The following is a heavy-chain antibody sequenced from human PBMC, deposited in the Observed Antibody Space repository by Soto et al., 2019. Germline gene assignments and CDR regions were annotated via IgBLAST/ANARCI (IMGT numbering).Heavy chain of an antibody. Sequence: GESLKISCQGSGYSFTNYWIAWVRQMPGKGLEWMGIIWPGDSDTRYSPSFEGQVTISADKSTSTAYLQWSSLKASDTAIYYCARHLHVVRRVQRRYNFETWGQGTMVNVSS. CDR1: GYSFTNYW. V-gene: IGHV5-51*01. D-gene: IGHD3-10*01. CDR2: IWPGDSDT. CDR3: ARHLHVVRRVQRRYNFET. J-gene: IGHJ4*02.